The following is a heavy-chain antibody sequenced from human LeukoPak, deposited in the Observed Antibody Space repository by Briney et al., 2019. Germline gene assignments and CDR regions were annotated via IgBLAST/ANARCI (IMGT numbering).Heavy chain of an antibody. CDR1: GYTFTTYW. Sequence: GESLKISCEGSGYTFTTYWIAWVRQMPGKGLEWMGIIYPADSETRYRPSFQGQVTISADKSISTAYLQWSSLKASDTAMYYCARRDSRGWYYFDYWGQGTLVTVSS. CDR2: IYPADSET. V-gene: IGHV5-51*01. D-gene: IGHD6-19*01. CDR3: ARRDSRGWYYFDY. J-gene: IGHJ4*02.